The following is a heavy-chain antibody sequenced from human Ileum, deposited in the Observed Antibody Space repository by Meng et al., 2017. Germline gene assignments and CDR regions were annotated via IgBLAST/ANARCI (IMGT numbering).Heavy chain of an antibody. Sequence: VQLQQWGAGLLKPSETLSLTCGVYGGSLSGYYWGWIRQPPGKGLEWIGEIDHSGGTNYNPSLKNRVTISVDTSNNRFSLKLSSVKAADTALYFCARRVGATPYAYNWLDPWGQGTLVTVSS. CDR3: ARRVGATPYAYNWLDP. CDR1: GGSLSGYY. V-gene: IGHV4-34*01. D-gene: IGHD1-26*01. CDR2: IDHSGGT. J-gene: IGHJ5*02.